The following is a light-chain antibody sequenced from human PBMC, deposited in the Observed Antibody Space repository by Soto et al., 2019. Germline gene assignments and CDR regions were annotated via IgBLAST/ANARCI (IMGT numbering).Light chain of an antibody. CDR1: SSDVV. J-gene: IGLJ2*01. CDR3: CSYGLTYAL. CDR2: DVT. Sequence: QSALTQPRSVSGSPGQSVTISCTGTSSDVVVSWYQRHPGKAPKLIISDVTYRPSRVPDRFSGSKSGNTASLTISGLQAEDEADYYCCSYGLTYALLGGGTKLTVL. V-gene: IGLV2-11*01.